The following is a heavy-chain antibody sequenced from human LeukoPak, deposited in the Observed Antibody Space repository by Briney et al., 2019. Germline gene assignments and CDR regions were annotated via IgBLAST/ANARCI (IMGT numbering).Heavy chain of an antibody. Sequence: SVKVSCKASGYTFTSYDINWVRQATGQGLEWMGWMNPNSGNTGYAQKFQGRVTITRNTSISTAYMELSSLRSEDTAVYYCAREIIVGASFDYWGQGTLVTVSS. V-gene: IGHV1-8*03. CDR2: MNPNSGNT. CDR3: AREIIVGASFDY. J-gene: IGHJ4*02. D-gene: IGHD1-26*01. CDR1: GYTFTSYD.